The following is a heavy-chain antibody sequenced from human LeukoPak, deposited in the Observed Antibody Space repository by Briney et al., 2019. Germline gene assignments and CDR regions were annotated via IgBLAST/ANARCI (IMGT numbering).Heavy chain of an antibody. CDR1: GFTFTNYA. D-gene: IGHD6-13*01. CDR2: ISNNGGST. J-gene: IGHJ6*02. Sequence: GGSLRLSCAASGFTFTNYAMHWVRQAPGKGLEYVSAISNNGGSTYYANSVKGRFTISRDNSKNTLYLQMGSLRAEDMAVYYCARDLYSSSWRYGMDVWGQGTTVTVSS. V-gene: IGHV3-64*01. CDR3: ARDLYSSSWRYGMDV.